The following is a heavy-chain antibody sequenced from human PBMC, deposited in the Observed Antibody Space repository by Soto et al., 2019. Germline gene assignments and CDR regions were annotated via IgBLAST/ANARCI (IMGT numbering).Heavy chain of an antibody. CDR2: INAGNGNT. Sequence: ASVKVSCKASGYTFTRYYIHWVRQAPGQGLEWMGWINAGNGNTKYSQKFQGRVTITRDTSASTAYMELSSLRSEDTAVYYCARGYQLPDYWGQGTLVTVSS. V-gene: IGHV1-3*01. D-gene: IGHD2-2*01. CDR1: GYTFTRYY. CDR3: ARGYQLPDY. J-gene: IGHJ4*02.